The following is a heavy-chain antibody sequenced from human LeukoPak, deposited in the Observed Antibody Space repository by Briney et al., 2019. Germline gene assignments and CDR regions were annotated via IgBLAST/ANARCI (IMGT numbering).Heavy chain of an antibody. CDR3: ARRITIFGVVIGFDP. CDR2: IYPGDSDT. J-gene: IGHJ5*02. V-gene: IGHV5-51*01. Sequence: GESLKISCKGSGYIFTSYWIGWVRQMPGKGLEWMGIIYPGDSDTRYSPSFQGQVTISADKSISTAYLQWSSLKASDTAMYYCARRITIFGVVIGFDPWGQGTLVTVSS. CDR1: GYIFTSYW. D-gene: IGHD3-3*01.